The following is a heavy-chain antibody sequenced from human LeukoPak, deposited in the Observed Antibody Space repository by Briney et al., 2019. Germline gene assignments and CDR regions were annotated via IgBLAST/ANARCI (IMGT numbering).Heavy chain of an antibody. Sequence: PGGSLRPSCAASGXTFSSYSMNWVRQAPGKGLEWVSSITSSSTIYYAESVKGRFTISRDNAKNSLYLQMNSLRDEDTAVYFCARAHTIFWEFDAFDIWGRGTMVTVSS. CDR1: GXTFSSYS. D-gene: IGHD3-3*01. CDR2: ITSSSTI. J-gene: IGHJ3*02. CDR3: ARAHTIFWEFDAFDI. V-gene: IGHV3-69-1*01.